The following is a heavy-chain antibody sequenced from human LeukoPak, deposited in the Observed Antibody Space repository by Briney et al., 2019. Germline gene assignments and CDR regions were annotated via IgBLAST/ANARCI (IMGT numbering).Heavy chain of an antibody. CDR3: ARHHAGGGYDLFDY. D-gene: IGHD5-12*01. J-gene: IGHJ4*02. CDR1: GGSTSSDH. CDR2: ISYRGST. Sequence: SETLSLTCTVSGGSTSSDHWSWIRQPPEKGLEWIGCISYRGSTNYNPSLKSRVTISVDTSKNQFSLKLSSVTAADTAVYYCARHHAGGGYDLFDYWGQGTLVTVSS. V-gene: IGHV4-59*08.